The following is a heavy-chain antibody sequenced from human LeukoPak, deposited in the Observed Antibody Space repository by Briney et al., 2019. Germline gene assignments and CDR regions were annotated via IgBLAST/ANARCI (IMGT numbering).Heavy chain of an antibody. CDR3: AKERDSSGYFDS. Sequence: GGSLRLSCTASGFTFSSYAMSWVRQAPGKGLEWVSAVSGRRGSTFYADSVKGRFTISRDNSKNTLYPQMNSLRVEDTAVYYCAKERDSSGYFDSWGQGALVTVSS. V-gene: IGHV3-23*01. CDR1: GFTFSSYA. J-gene: IGHJ4*02. CDR2: VSGRRGST. D-gene: IGHD3-22*01.